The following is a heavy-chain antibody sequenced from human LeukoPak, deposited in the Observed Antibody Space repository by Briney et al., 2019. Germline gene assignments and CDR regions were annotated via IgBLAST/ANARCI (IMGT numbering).Heavy chain of an antibody. J-gene: IGHJ4*02. D-gene: IGHD1-26*01. CDR3: ARDSGSYYVY. Sequence: GGSLRLSCAASGFTFSSYSMNWVRQAPGKGLEWVSSISSSSSYIYYADSVKGRFTISRDNAKNSMYLQMNSLRAEDTAVYYCARDSGSYYVYWGQGTLVTVSP. CDR2: ISSSSSYI. CDR1: GFTFSSYS. V-gene: IGHV3-21*01.